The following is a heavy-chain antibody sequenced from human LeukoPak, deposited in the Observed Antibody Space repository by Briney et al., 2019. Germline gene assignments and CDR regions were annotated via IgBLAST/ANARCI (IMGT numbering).Heavy chain of an antibody. CDR2: ISSSSSYI. CDR3: AREKRVYSSSWQRWFDI. CDR1: GFTFSSYS. V-gene: IGHV3-21*01. J-gene: IGHJ3*02. D-gene: IGHD6-13*01. Sequence: GGSLRLSCAASGFTFSSYSMNWVRQAPGKGLECVSSISSSSSYIYYADSVKGRFTISRDNAKNSLYLQMNSLRAADTAVYYCAREKRVYSSSWQRWFDIWGQGTMVTVSS.